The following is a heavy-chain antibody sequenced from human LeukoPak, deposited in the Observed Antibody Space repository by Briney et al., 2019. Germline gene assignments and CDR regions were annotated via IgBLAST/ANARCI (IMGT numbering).Heavy chain of an antibody. CDR3: ASHFGEG. J-gene: IGHJ4*02. CDR1: GFTFSSYA. D-gene: IGHD3-10*01. CDR2: IWYDGSNK. Sequence: PGGSLRLSCAASGFTFSSYAMSWVRQAPGKGLEWVAVIWYDGSNKYYADSVKGRFTISRDNSKNTLYLQMNSLRAEDTAVYYCASHFGEGWGQGTLVTVSS. V-gene: IGHV3-33*08.